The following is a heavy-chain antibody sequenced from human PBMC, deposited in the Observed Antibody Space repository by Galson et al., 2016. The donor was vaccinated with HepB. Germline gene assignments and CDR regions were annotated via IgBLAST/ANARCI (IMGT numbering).Heavy chain of an antibody. CDR1: GFTFNTYA. Sequence: SLRLSCAASGFTFNTYAMNWVRQAPGKGLEWVAFIWYDGINRHYADSVKGRFTISRDNSKNTLYLQMNSLRAEDTAVYYCATTPTAQSDHWGQGTLVTVSS. J-gene: IGHJ4*02. D-gene: IGHD1-1*01. CDR3: ATTPTAQSDH. CDR2: IWYDGINR. V-gene: IGHV3-33*01.